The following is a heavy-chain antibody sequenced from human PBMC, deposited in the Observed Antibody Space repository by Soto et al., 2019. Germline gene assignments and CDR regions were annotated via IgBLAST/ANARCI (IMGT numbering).Heavy chain of an antibody. CDR3: ARGYPDDYYDSSDYYYYGMDV. CDR2: IIPIFGTA. Sequence: QVQLVQSGAEVKKPGSSVKVSCKASGGTFSSYAISWVRQAPGQGLEWMGGIIPIFGTANYAQKFQGRVTIPADESTSTACMELSSLRSEDTAVYYCARGYPDDYYDSSDYYYYGMDVWGQGTTVTVSS. J-gene: IGHJ6*02. D-gene: IGHD3-22*01. V-gene: IGHV1-69*12. CDR1: GGTFSSYA.